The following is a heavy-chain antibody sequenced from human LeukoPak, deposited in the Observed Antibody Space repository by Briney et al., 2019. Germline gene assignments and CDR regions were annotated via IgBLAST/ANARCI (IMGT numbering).Heavy chain of an antibody. CDR3: AGASNYYDSSGYTGYYFDY. J-gene: IGHJ4*02. Sequence: GRSLRLSCAASGFTFSSYAMHWVRQAPGKGLEWVAVISYDGSNKYYADSVKGRFTISRDNSKNTLYLQMNSLRAEDTAVYYCAGASNYYDSSGYTGYYFDYWGQGTLVTVSS. V-gene: IGHV3-30*04. D-gene: IGHD3-22*01. CDR2: ISYDGSNK. CDR1: GFTFSSYA.